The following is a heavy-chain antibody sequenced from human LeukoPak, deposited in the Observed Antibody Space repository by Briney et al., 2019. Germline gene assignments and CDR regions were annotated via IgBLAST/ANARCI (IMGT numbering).Heavy chain of an antibody. CDR1: GGSISSYY. CDR3: ARDTGNPRYYYGMDV. V-gene: IGHV4-59*01. CDR2: IYYSGST. D-gene: IGHD2/OR15-2a*01. J-gene: IGHJ6*02. Sequence: SETLSLTCTVSGGSISSYYWSWIRQPPGKGLGWIGYIYYSGSTNYNPSLKSRVTISVDTSKNQFSLKLSSVTAADTAVYYCARDTGNPRYYYGMDVWGQGTTVTVSS.